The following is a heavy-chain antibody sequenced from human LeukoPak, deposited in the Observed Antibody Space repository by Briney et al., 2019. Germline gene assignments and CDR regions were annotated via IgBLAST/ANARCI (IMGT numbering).Heavy chain of an antibody. J-gene: IGHJ5*02. CDR1: GGSVSRSNW. CDR3: ARTEAFCSDTSCSNWFDP. V-gene: IGHV4-4*02. Sequence: SGTLSLTCAVSGGSVSRSNWWNWVRQPPGKGLEWIGEVHHSGSTNYNPSLKSRVTMSVDKSKNQFSLKLSSVTAADTAVYYCARTEAFCSDTSCSNWFDPWGQGTLVTVSS. CDR2: VHHSGST. D-gene: IGHD2-2*01.